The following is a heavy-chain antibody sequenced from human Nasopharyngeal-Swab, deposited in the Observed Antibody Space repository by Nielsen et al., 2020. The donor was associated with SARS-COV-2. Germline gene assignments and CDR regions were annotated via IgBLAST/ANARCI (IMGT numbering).Heavy chain of an antibody. CDR2: IRSKGNNYAT. Sequence: ESLKISGAASGFTFSDSAIHWVRQASGEGLEWVARIRSKGNNYATAYSASVKGRFIIFRDDPTNTAYLQMNSLKTEDTAMYYCTRCGGGCYSGRDYWGQGTLVTVSS. V-gene: IGHV3-73*01. CDR1: GFTFSDSA. D-gene: IGHD2-15*01. J-gene: IGHJ4*02. CDR3: TRCGGGCYSGRDY.